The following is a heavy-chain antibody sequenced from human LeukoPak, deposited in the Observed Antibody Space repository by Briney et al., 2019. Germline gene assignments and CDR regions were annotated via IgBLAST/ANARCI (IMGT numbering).Heavy chain of an antibody. J-gene: IGHJ5*02. CDR3: ARQEQQLIYNWFDP. D-gene: IGHD6-13*01. Sequence: SETLSLTCTVSGGSISSSSYYWSWIRQPPGRGLEWIGYIYYSGSTNYNPSLKSRVTISVDTSKNQFSLKLSSVTAADTAVYYCARQEQQLIYNWFDPWGQGTLVTVSS. CDR2: IYYSGST. CDR1: GGSISSSSYY. V-gene: IGHV4-61*01.